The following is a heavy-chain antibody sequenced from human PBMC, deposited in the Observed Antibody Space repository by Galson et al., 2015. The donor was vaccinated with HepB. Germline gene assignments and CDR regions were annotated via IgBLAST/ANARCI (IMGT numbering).Heavy chain of an antibody. V-gene: IGHV1-69*06. CDR3: ARSHIAAAGIEGIFDY. J-gene: IGHJ4*02. Sequence: SVKVSCKASGGTFSSYAISWVRQAPGQGLEWMGGIIPIFGTANYAQKFQGRVTITADKSTSTAYMELSSLRSEDTAVYYCARSHIAAAGIEGIFDYWGQGTLVTVSS. CDR2: IIPIFGTA. D-gene: IGHD6-13*01. CDR1: GGTFSSYA.